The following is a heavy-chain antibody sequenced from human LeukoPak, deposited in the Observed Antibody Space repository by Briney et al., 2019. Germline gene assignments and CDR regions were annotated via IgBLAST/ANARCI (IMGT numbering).Heavy chain of an antibody. CDR1: GFTFSSSW. CDR3: ARAVGATHFDY. D-gene: IGHD1-26*01. J-gene: IGHJ4*02. Sequence: GSLRLSCAASGFTFSSSWMSWVRQAPGKGLEWVANIKQDGSEKYYVDSVKGRFTISRDNAKNSLYLQMNSLRAEDTAVYYCARAVGATHFDYWGQGTLVTVSS. V-gene: IGHV3-7*04. CDR2: IKQDGSEK.